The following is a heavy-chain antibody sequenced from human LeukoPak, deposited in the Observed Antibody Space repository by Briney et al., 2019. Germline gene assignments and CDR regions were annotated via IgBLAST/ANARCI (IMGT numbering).Heavy chain of an antibody. D-gene: IGHD3-10*01. J-gene: IGHJ4*02. Sequence: PGGPLRLSCAASGFTFSSYGMSWVRQAPGKGVEWVSAIGGSGGSTYYADSVKGRFTISRDNSKNTLYLQMNSLRAEDTAVYYCAKDLDSFVGVDSGYWGQGTLVTVSS. CDR3: AKDLDSFVGVDSGY. CDR2: IGGSGGST. CDR1: GFTFSSYG. V-gene: IGHV3-23*01.